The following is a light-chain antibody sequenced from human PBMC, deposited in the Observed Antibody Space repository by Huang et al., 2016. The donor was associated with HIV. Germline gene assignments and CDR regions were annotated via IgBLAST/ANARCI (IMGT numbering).Light chain of an antibody. Sequence: EIVLTQSPGTLSLSPGERATLSCRASQSVSSSYLAWYQQKPGQAPRLLIYGASTRATVIPDRFSGSGSGTDFTLTISSLEPEDFAVYYCQQYGSSLFTFGPGTKVDI. J-gene: IGKJ3*01. V-gene: IGKV3-20*01. CDR2: GAS. CDR1: QSVSSSY. CDR3: QQYGSSLFT.